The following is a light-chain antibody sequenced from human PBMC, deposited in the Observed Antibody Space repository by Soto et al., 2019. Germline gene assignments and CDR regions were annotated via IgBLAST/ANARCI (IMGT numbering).Light chain of an antibody. CDR2: EVS. CDR3: SSYTSRSTWV. Sequence: QSALTQPASVSGSPGQSITISCTGTSSDVGGYNYVSWYQQHPGKAPKLMIYEVSNRPSGVSNRFSGSKSGNTASLTISGLQDEDEADYYCSSYTSRSTWVFGGGTKLTVL. CDR1: SSDVGGYNY. J-gene: IGLJ3*02. V-gene: IGLV2-14*01.